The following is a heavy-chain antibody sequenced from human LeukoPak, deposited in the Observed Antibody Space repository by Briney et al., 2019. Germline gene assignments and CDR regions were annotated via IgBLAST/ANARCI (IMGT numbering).Heavy chain of an antibody. D-gene: IGHD1-26*01. V-gene: IGHV3-74*01. CDR3: ARGPGHGGTYYER. Sequence: GGSLRLSCAASGFTFDDYAMHWVRQIPGKGLVWVSRTNRDGTTAYYAESVKGRFTVSRDNAKDTLYLQMNYLRAEDTAVYYCARGPGHGGTYYERWGQGVLVTVSS. CDR2: TNRDGTTA. CDR1: GFTFDDYA. J-gene: IGHJ4*02.